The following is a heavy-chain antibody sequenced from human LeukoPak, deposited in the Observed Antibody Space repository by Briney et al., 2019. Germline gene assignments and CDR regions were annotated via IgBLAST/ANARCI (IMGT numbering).Heavy chain of an antibody. Sequence: GGSLRLSCAASGFTISRYVMSWVRQAPGKGLEWVSSISDFRQTTYYADSVKGRFTISRDSSKNTLYLQMNSLRADDTAVYYCAKPDGPDYWGQGTLVTDSS. CDR2: ISDFRQTT. J-gene: IGHJ4*02. V-gene: IGHV3-23*01. D-gene: IGHD1-14*01. CDR3: AKPDGPDY. CDR1: GFTISRYV.